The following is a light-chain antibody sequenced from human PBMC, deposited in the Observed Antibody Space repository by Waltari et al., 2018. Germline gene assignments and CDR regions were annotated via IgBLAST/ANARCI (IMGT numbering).Light chain of an antibody. CDR3: CSYAGDSTLI. V-gene: IGLV2-23*02. J-gene: IGLJ2*01. CDR2: DVN. Sequence: QSALTQPASVSGSPGQSITISCTGTSSNGGGYTFVSWYQQHPGKAPQLIIYDVNKRPSGISHRFSGSKSGNTSSLTISGLQADDESDYYCCSYAGDSTLIFGGGTKLTVL. CDR1: SSNGGGYTF.